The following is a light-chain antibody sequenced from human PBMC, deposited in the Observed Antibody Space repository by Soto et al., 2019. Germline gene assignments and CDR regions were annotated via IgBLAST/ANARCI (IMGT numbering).Light chain of an antibody. Sequence: ELVLTQSPATLSLSPGERATLSCRASQSVSSYLAWYQQKPGQAPRLLIYDASNRASGIPARFSGSGSGTDFTLTISSLEPEDFAVYYCQQRSNWLYTVGQGNKVEIK. CDR2: DAS. V-gene: IGKV3-11*01. CDR1: QSVSSY. CDR3: QQRSNWLYT. J-gene: IGKJ2*01.